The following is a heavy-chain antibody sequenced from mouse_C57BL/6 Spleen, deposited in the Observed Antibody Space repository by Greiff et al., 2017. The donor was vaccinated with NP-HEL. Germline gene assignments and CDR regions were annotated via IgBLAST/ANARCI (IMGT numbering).Heavy chain of an antibody. J-gene: IGHJ4*01. V-gene: IGHV1-53*01. CDR3: VITTVVASMDY. CDR1: GYTFTSYW. D-gene: IGHD1-1*01. Sequence: VQLQQSGNELVKPGASVKLSCKASGYTFTSYWMHWVKQRPGQGLEWIGNINPSNGGTNYNEKFKSKATLTVDKSSSTAYMQLSSLTSEDSAVYYCVITTVVASMDYWGQGTSVTVSS. CDR2: INPSNGGT.